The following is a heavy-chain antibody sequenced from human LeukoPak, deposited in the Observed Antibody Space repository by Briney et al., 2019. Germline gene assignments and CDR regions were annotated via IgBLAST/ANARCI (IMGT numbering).Heavy chain of an antibody. CDR2: ISGSGGST. Sequence: TGGSLRLSCAASGFTFSSYAMSWVRQAPGKGLEWVSAISGSGGSTYYADSVKGRFTISRDNSKNTLYLQMNSLRAEDTAVYYCATCGYSYGPLEYWGQGTLVTVSS. CDR1: GFTFSSYA. V-gene: IGHV3-23*01. CDR3: ATCGYSYGPLEY. J-gene: IGHJ4*02. D-gene: IGHD5-18*01.